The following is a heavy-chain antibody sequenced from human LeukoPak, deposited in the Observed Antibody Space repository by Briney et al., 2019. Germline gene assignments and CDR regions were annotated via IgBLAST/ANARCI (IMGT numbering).Heavy chain of an antibody. V-gene: IGHV4-59*08. CDR1: GGSISTYY. CDR2: IYYTGST. J-gene: IGHJ4*02. D-gene: IGHD3-22*01. Sequence: SETLSLTCTVSGGSISTYYWSWIRQPPGKGLEWIGYIYYTGSTNYNPSLKSRVTISVDTSKNQFSLKLSSVTAADTAVYYCARVSLRYYYDSSGYYDYWGQGTLVTVSS. CDR3: ARVSLRYYYDSSGYYDY.